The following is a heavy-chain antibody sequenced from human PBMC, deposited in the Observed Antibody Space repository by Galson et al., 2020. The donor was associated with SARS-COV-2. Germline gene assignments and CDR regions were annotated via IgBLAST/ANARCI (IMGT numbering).Heavy chain of an antibody. V-gene: IGHV3-9*01. D-gene: IGHD3-22*01. CDR2: ISWNSGRI. CDR3: ARGLDSTGYNWFDP. J-gene: IGHJ5*02. CDR1: GFTFDDYA. Sequence: SLKISCAASGFTFDDYAMHWVRQAPGKGLEWVSGISWNSGRIGYEDSVKGRFTISRDNAKNSLYLQMNSLRAEDTALYYCARGLDSTGYNWFDPWGQGTLVTVSS.